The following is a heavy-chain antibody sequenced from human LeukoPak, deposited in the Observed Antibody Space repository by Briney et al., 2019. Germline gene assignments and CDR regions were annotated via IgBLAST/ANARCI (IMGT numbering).Heavy chain of an antibody. CDR3: ARDLHDFWSGYYSPRHNWFDP. Sequence: PGGSLRLSCAASGFTFSSYWMSWVRQAPGKGLEWVANIKQDGSEKYYVDSVKGRFTISRDNAKNSLYLQMNSLRAEDTAVYSCARDLHDFWSGYYSPRHNWFDPWGQGTLVTVSS. D-gene: IGHD3-3*01. CDR2: IKQDGSEK. J-gene: IGHJ5*02. CDR1: GFTFSSYW. V-gene: IGHV3-7*01.